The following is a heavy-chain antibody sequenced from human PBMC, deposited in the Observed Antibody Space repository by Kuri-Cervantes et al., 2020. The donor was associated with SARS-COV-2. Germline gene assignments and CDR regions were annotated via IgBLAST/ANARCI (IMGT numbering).Heavy chain of an antibody. D-gene: IGHD1-7*01. V-gene: IGHV5-51*01. CDR1: GYSFTSYW. CDR2: IYPGDSDT. CDR3: ARAPNYSHFDY. Sequence: KVSCKGSGYSFTSYWIGWVRQMPGKGLEWMGIIYPGDSDTRYSPSFQGQATISADKSISTAYLQWSSLKASDTAMYYCARAPNYSHFDYCGQGTRVTVSS. J-gene: IGHJ4*02.